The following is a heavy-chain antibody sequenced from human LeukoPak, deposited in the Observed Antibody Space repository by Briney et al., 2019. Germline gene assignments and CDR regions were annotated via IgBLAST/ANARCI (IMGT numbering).Heavy chain of an antibody. J-gene: IGHJ5*02. D-gene: IGHD2-2*02. V-gene: IGHV1-24*01. Sequence: ASVKVSCKVSGYTLTELSMHWVRQAPGKGLEWMGGFDPEDGETIYAQKFQGRVTMTEDTSTDTAYMELSSLRSEDTAVYYCATVVRAPRYCSSTSCYKGWFDPLGQGTLVTVSS. CDR3: ATVVRAPRYCSSTSCYKGWFDP. CDR2: FDPEDGET. CDR1: GYTLTELS.